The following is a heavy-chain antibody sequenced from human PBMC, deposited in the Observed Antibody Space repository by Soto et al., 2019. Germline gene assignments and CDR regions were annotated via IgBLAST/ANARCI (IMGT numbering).Heavy chain of an antibody. Sequence: GGSLRLSCAASGFTFSSYAMSWVRQAPGKGLEWVSAISGSGGSTYYADSVKGRFTISRDNSKNTLYLQMNSLRAEDTAVYYCAKAVVVVAAPDYYFDYWGQGTLVTVSS. D-gene: IGHD2-15*01. CDR2: ISGSGGST. V-gene: IGHV3-23*01. CDR1: GFTFSSYA. J-gene: IGHJ4*02. CDR3: AKAVVVVAAPDYYFDY.